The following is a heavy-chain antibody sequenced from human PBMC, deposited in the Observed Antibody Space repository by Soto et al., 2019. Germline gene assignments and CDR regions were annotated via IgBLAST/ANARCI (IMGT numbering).Heavy chain of an antibody. J-gene: IGHJ6*02. Sequence: EVQLVESGGGLVQPGGSLRLSCAASGFTFYNYWVHWVRQAPGKGLVWVSRVNGDGSTTNYADSVKGRFTISRDNARNIVFLQMNNLGVEDTAVYYCARGLRGYYGIDVWGQGTTVTVSS. CDR2: VNGDGSTT. V-gene: IGHV3-74*01. D-gene: IGHD3-16*01. CDR1: GFTFYNYW. CDR3: ARGLRGYYGIDV.